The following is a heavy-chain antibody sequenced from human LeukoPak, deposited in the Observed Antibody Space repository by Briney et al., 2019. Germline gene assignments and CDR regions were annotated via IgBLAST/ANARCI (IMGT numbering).Heavy chain of an antibody. V-gene: IGHV4-34*01. CDR1: GGSFSGYY. D-gene: IGHD3-22*01. CDR2: INHSGST. Sequence: PSETLSLTCAVYGGSFSGYYWSWIRQPPGKGLEWIGEINHSGSTNYNPSLKSRVTISVGTSKNQFSLKLSSVTAADTAVYYCASRGPSGDSSGYYYDYYYYGMDVWGQGTTVTVSS. J-gene: IGHJ6*02. CDR3: ASRGPSGDSSGYYYDYYYYGMDV.